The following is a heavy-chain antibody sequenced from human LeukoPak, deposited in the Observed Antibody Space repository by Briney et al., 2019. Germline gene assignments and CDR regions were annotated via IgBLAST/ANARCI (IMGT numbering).Heavy chain of an antibody. CDR3: ARGLRVPAATYYYYYYMDV. CDR1: GGSISSGSYY. V-gene: IGHV4-61*02. D-gene: IGHD2-2*01. J-gene: IGHJ6*03. CDR2: IYTSGST. Sequence: PSETLSLTCTVSGGSISSGSYYGSWIRQPAGKGLEWIGRIYTSGSTNYNPSLKSRVTISVDTSKNQFSLKLSSVTAADTAVYYCARGLRVPAATYYYYYYMDVWGKGTTVTVSS.